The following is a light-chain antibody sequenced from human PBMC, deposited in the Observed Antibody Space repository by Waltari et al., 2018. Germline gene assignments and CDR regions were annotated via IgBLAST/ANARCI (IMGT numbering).Light chain of an antibody. CDR2: SVS. CDR1: KSNIGADFD. J-gene: IGLJ2*01. CDR3: QSYDTTLSAVV. Sequence: QSVLTQPPSVPGAPGQRVTISCSGTKSNIGADFDVHWYQQVPGTAPKLLLHSVSNRPSGVSDRFSGFKSGASASLVITGLQAEDEAMYYCQSYDTTLSAVVFGGGTRLTV. V-gene: IGLV1-40*01.